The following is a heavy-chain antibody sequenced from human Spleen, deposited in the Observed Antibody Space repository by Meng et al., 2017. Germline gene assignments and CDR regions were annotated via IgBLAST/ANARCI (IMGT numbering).Heavy chain of an antibody. CDR2: IDPKSGDT. J-gene: IGHJ4*02. D-gene: IGHD6-13*01. V-gene: IGHV1-2*06. CDR1: GYNFPDYW. Sequence: ASVKVSCKPSGYNFPDYWLHWVRRAPGQGLGWMGRIDPKSGDTHYAQRFQGRVTMTGDTSISTAYMELSGLRSDDTAMYYCVRDEDISAAGKLFGDYWGQGTLVTVSS. CDR3: VRDEDISAAGKLFGDY.